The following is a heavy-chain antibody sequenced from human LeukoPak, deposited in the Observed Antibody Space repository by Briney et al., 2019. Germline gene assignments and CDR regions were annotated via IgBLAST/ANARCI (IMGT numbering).Heavy chain of an antibody. Sequence: GGSLRLSCAASGFTFSSYAMNWVRQAPGKGLEWVSAISGSGGNTYYADSVKGRFTISRDNSKNTLYLQMNSLRAEDTAVYYCAETGNRDSSNWSNWFDPWGQGTLVTVSS. D-gene: IGHD6-13*01. CDR2: ISGSGGNT. CDR1: GFTFSSYA. J-gene: IGHJ5*02. V-gene: IGHV3-23*01. CDR3: AETGNRDSSNWSNWFDP.